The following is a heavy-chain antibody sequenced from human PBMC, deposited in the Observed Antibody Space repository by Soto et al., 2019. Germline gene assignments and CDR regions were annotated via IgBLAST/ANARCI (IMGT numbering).Heavy chain of an antibody. J-gene: IGHJ6*03. CDR2: INSDGSSS. Sequence: EVQLVESGGGLVQPGGSLRLSCAASGFTFSSYWMHWVRQAPGKGLVWVARINSDGSSSSSADSVQGRCTISRYNYNDALYLQMNSLRAEDTAVYYCARKGPGPCGGGSCDLYYYCTAFLCKGTTVTVSS. CDR3: ARKGPGPCGGGSCDLYYYCTAF. V-gene: IGHV3-74*01. D-gene: IGHD2-15*01. CDR1: GFTFSSYW.